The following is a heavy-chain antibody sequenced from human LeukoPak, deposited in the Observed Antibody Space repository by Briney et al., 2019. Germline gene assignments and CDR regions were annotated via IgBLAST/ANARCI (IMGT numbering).Heavy chain of an antibody. CDR3: ARTYGSGSYLGGY. V-gene: IGHV1-69*13. CDR2: IIPIFGTA. CDR1: GGTFSSYA. Sequence: VASVKVSCKASGGTFSSYAINWVRQAPGQGLEWMGGIIPIFGTANYAQKFQGRVTITADESTSTAYMELSSLRSEDTAVYYCARTYGSGSYLGGYWGQGTLVTVSS. J-gene: IGHJ4*02. D-gene: IGHD3-10*01.